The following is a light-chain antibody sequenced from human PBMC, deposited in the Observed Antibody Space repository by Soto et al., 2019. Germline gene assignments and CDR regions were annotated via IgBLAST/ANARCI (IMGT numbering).Light chain of an antibody. CDR1: QSVNSNY. CDR3: QQYGTSPHT. V-gene: IGKV3-20*01. Sequence: EIVLTQSPGTLSLSPGERATLSCRASQSVNSNYLAWYQQKPGQVPRPLIYGASIRAAGVPDRLSGSGSGTDCTLTISRLEPEDYAVYYCQQYGTSPHTCGQGTKLEIK. J-gene: IGKJ2*01. CDR2: GAS.